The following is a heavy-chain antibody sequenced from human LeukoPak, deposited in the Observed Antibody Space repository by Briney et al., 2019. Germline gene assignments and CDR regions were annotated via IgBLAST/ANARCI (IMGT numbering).Heavy chain of an antibody. CDR1: GFTFSSYE. V-gene: IGHV3-73*01. D-gene: IGHD2-15*01. J-gene: IGHJ4*02. CDR2: IRSKANSYAT. CDR3: TRAIGYCSGGSCYFDY. Sequence: GGSLRLSCAASGFTFSSYEMNWVRQASGKGLEWVGRIRSKANSYATAYAASVKGRFTISRDDSKNTAYLQMNSLKTEDTAVYYCTRAIGYCSGGSCYFDYWGQGTLVTVSS.